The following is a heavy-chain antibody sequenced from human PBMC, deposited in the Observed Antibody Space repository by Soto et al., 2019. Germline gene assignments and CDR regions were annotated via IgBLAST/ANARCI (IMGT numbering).Heavy chain of an antibody. J-gene: IGHJ6*02. Sequence: PSETLSLTCIVSGGSISSSSYYWGWIRQPPGKGLEWIGSIYYSGSTYYNPSLKSRVTISVDTSKNQFSLKLNSVTAADTAVYYCARDLWGYCGTDCYPLDVWGQGTTVTVSS. CDR3: ARDLWGYCGTDCYPLDV. V-gene: IGHV4-39*07. D-gene: IGHD2-21*02. CDR2: IYYSGST. CDR1: GGSISSSSYY.